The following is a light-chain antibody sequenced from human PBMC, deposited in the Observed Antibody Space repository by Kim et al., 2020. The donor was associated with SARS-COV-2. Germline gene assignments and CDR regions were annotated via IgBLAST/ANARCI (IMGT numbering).Light chain of an antibody. J-gene: IGLJ2*01. CDR2: DVS. CDR3: SSYSRSNTLI. CDR1: RFDVGTYNY. Sequence: QSALTQPASVYGSPGQSITVSCTGTRFDVGTYNYVSWYQQHPGKVPKLIMYDVSKRPSGVSYRFSGSKSGNTASLTISGLQDEDEADYYCSSYSRSNTLIFGGGTQLTVL. V-gene: IGLV2-14*03.